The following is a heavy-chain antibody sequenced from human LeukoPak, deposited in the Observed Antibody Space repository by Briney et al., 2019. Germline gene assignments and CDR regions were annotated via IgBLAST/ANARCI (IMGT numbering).Heavy chain of an antibody. CDR3: ARQTGFWSGYQLYFDY. J-gene: IGHJ4*02. V-gene: IGHV4-39*01. CDR2: IYYSGTT. D-gene: IGHD3-3*01. CDR1: GGSITSRSYY. Sequence: SETLSLTCTVSGGSITSRSYYWGWIRQPPEEGRERVVRIYYSGTTYYTPSLESRVAISVDTSKNQFSLRLTSVTAADTAVYFCARQTGFWSGYQLYFDYWGQGSLVTVSS.